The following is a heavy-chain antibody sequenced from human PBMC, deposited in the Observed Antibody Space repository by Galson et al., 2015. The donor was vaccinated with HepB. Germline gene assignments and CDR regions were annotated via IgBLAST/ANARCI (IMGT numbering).Heavy chain of an antibody. Sequence: SLRLSCAASGFSLDDYTMHWVRQAPGKGLEWVSGISWNSGSIGYADSVKGRFTISKDNAKKSLYLQMNSLRPEDTALYYCVKAYSFWVYYYMDVWGKGTTVTVSS. CDR3: VKAYSFWVYYYMDV. CDR1: GFSLDDYT. CDR2: ISWNSGSI. V-gene: IGHV3-9*01. D-gene: IGHD3-3*01. J-gene: IGHJ6*03.